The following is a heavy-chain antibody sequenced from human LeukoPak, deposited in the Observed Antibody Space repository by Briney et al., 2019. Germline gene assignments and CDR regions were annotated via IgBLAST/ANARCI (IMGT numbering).Heavy chain of an antibody. CDR3: ARVTTTVAGPGWYFDY. V-gene: IGHV1-69*04. D-gene: IGHD6-19*01. Sequence: ASVKVSCKASGGTFSSYAISWVRQAPGQGLEWMGRIIPIFGIANYAQKFQGSVTITADKSTSTAYMELSSLRSEDTAVYYCARVTTTVAGPGWYFDYWGQGTLVTVSS. CDR1: GGTFSSYA. CDR2: IIPIFGIA. J-gene: IGHJ4*02.